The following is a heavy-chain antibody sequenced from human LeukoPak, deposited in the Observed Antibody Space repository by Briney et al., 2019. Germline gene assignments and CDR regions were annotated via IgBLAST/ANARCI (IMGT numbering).Heavy chain of an antibody. CDR1: GGSFSGYY. CDR3: ARGFHMIVVVPTGWFDP. CDR2: INHSGST. V-gene: IGHV4-34*01. D-gene: IGHD3-22*01. Sequence: PSETLSLTCAVYGGSFSGYYWSWIRQPPGKGLEWIGEINHSGSTNYNPSLKSRVTISVDTSKNQFSLKLSSVTAADTAVYYCARGFHMIVVVPTGWFDPWGQGTLVTVSS. J-gene: IGHJ5*02.